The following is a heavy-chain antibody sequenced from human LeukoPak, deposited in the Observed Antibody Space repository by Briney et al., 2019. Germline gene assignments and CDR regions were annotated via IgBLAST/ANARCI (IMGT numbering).Heavy chain of an antibody. V-gene: IGHV1-18*01. Sequence: ASVKVSCKASGYTFTSYGISWVRQAPGQGLEWMGWISAYNGNTNYAQKLQGRVTMTTDTSTSTAYMELRSLRSDDTAVYYCARDHRGSPYYYYYGMDVWGQGTTVTVPS. D-gene: IGHD5-12*01. CDR2: ISAYNGNT. CDR1: GYTFTSYG. CDR3: ARDHRGSPYYYYYGMDV. J-gene: IGHJ6*02.